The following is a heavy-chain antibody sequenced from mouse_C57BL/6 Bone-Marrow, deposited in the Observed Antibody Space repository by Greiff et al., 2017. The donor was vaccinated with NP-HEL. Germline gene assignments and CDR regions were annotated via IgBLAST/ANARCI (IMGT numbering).Heavy chain of an antibody. J-gene: IGHJ2*01. CDR3: ATYGNYVYFDY. CDR2: IYPGSGNT. D-gene: IGHD2-1*01. Sequence: QVQLKESGAELVRPGASVKLSCKASGYTFTDYYINWVKQRPGQGLEWIARIYPGSGNTYYNEKFKGKATLTAEKSSSTAYMQLSSLTSEDSAVYFCATYGNYVYFDYWGQGTTLTVST. V-gene: IGHV1-76*01. CDR1: GYTFTDYY.